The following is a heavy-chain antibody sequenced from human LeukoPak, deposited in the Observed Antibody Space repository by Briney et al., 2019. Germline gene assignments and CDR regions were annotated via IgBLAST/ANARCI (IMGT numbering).Heavy chain of an antibody. Sequence: ASVNVSCKASGGTFSSYAISWVRQAPGQGLEWMGGIIPIFGTANYAQKFQGRVTITADKSTSTAYMELSSLRSEDTAVYYCARYGDYEYFQHWGQGTLVTVSS. CDR2: IIPIFGTA. J-gene: IGHJ1*01. V-gene: IGHV1-69*06. CDR1: GGTFSSYA. D-gene: IGHD4-17*01. CDR3: ARYGDYEYFQH.